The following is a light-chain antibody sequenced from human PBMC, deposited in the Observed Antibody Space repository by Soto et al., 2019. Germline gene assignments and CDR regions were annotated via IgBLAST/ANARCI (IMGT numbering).Light chain of an antibody. Sequence: EIVMTQSPLSLPVTPGEPASISCRSSQSLLHSNGYNYLDWYLQKPGQSPQLLIYLGSNRASGVHDRFSGSGSGTDFTLQISRVEAEDVGVYYCMQGLQTVFTFGPGTKVDIK. J-gene: IGKJ3*01. V-gene: IGKV2-28*01. CDR2: LGS. CDR1: QSLLHSNGYNY. CDR3: MQGLQTVFT.